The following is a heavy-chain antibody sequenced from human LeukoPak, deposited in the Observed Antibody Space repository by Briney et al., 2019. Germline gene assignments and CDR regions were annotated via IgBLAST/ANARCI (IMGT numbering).Heavy chain of an antibody. V-gene: IGHV1-8*01. Sequence: ASVKVSCKASGYTFTSYDINWVRQATGQGLEWMGWMNPNSGNTGYAQKFQGRVTMTRNTSISTAYMELSSLRSEDTAVYYCARDNPYFTSDCSGGSCSTWGQGTLVTVSS. CDR1: GYTFTSYD. CDR3: ARDNPYFTSDCSGGSCST. CDR2: MNPNSGNT. J-gene: IGHJ4*02. D-gene: IGHD2-15*01.